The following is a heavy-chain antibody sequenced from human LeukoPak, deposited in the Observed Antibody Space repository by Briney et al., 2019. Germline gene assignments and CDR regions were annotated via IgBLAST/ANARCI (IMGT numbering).Heavy chain of an antibody. CDR2: IISSGSYI. CDR1: GFTFSSYT. Sequence: PGGSLRLSCAASGFTFSSYTINWVRQAPGKGLEWVSSIISSGSYIYYADSVKGRFTISRDNAKNSLYLQMNSLRAEDTAVYYCARGHIGYCSSTSCSRGAFDYWGQGTLVTVSS. CDR3: ARGHIGYCSSTSCSRGAFDY. D-gene: IGHD2-2*01. J-gene: IGHJ4*02. V-gene: IGHV3-21*01.